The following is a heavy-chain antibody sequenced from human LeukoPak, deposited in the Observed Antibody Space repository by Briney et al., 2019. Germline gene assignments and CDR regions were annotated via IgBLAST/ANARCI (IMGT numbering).Heavy chain of an antibody. CDR1: GGSISSSY. CDR3: ARRHHYYYYMDV. V-gene: IGHV4-4*09. J-gene: IGHJ6*03. Sequence: SETLSLTCTVSGGSISSSYWIWIRQPPGKGLEWVGYIYSSGTTNYNPSLNGRVTISVDTSKNQFSLNLSSVTAADTAVYYCARRHHYYYYMDVWGKGTTVTVSS. CDR2: IYSSGTT.